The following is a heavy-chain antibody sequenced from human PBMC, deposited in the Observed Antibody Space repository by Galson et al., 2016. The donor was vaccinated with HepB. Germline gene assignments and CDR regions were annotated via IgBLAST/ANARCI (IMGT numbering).Heavy chain of an antibody. CDR1: GGDIGTYY. Sequence: ETLSLTCTVSGGDIGTYYWSWIRQPPGQGLQYIGYIYYTGRTDYNPSLRSRVSISLDMSKTQFSLRLTSVTAADTAVYYCARVGFGSGAYYMFDFWGQGALVTVSS. J-gene: IGHJ4*02. CDR3: ARVGFGSGAYYMFDF. D-gene: IGHD3-10*01. V-gene: IGHV4-59*01. CDR2: IYYTGRT.